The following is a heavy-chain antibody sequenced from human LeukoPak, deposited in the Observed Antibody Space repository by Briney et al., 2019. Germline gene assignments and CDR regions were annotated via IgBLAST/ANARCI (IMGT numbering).Heavy chain of an antibody. V-gene: IGHV4-34*01. D-gene: IGHD5-12*01. CDR3: ARIGMVATWRFLDY. Sequence: SETLSLTCAVYGGSFSGYCWSWIRQPPGKGLEWIGEINHSGSTNYNPSLKSRVTISVDTSKNQFSLKLSSVTAADTAVYYCARIGMVATWRFLDYWGQGTLVTVSS. J-gene: IGHJ4*02. CDR1: GGSFSGYC. CDR2: INHSGST.